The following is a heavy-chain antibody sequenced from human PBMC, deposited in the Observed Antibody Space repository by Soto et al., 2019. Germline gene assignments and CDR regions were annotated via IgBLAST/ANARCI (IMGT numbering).Heavy chain of an antibody. D-gene: IGHD2-15*01. Sequence: QVQLVESGGGVVQPGRSLRLSCAASGFTFSSYGMHWVRQAPGKGLEWVAVIWYDGSNKYYADSVKGRFTISRDNSKNTLDLQMNSLRAEDPAVYYCASGYCSGGSCYYDGMDGWGQGTTVTVSS. J-gene: IGHJ6*02. CDR2: IWYDGSNK. CDR3: ASGYCSGGSCYYDGMDG. CDR1: GFTFSSYG. V-gene: IGHV3-33*01.